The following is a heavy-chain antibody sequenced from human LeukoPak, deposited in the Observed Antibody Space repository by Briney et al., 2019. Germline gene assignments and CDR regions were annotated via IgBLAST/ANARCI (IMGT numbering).Heavy chain of an antibody. CDR1: GGSISSYY. CDR3: ARARSWGELEY. J-gene: IGHJ4*02. Sequence: SETLSLTCTVSGGSISSYYWSWIRQPPGKGLEWIGFIYYSGSTNYNPSLKSRVTISVDTSKNQFSLKLSSVTAADTAVYYCARARSWGELEYWGQGTLVPVSS. CDR2: IYYSGST. D-gene: IGHD6-13*01. V-gene: IGHV4-59*01.